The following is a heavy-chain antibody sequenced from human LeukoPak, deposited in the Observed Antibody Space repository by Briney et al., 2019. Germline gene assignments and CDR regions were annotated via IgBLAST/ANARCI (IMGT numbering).Heavy chain of an antibody. CDR3: AKHSYRVDSFTDY. J-gene: IGHJ4*02. CDR2: IGSDNKP. Sequence: GGSLRLSCEASGFTFSAYAMTWVRQAPGKGLEWVSSIGSDNKPHYSESVKGRFAISRDNSKSTLYLQMNSLRAEDTAVYYCAKHSYRVDSFTDYWGQGTLVTVSS. D-gene: IGHD5-12*01. V-gene: IGHV3-23*05. CDR1: GFTFSAYA.